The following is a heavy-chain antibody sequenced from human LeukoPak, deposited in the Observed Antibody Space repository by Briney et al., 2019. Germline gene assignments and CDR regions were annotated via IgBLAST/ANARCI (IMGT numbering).Heavy chain of an antibody. V-gene: IGHV4-34*01. D-gene: IGHD2-2*02. CDR2: INHSGST. Sequence: PSETLSLTCAVYGGSFSGYYWSWIRQPPGKGLEWIGEINHSGSTNYNPSLKSRVTISVDTSKNQFSLKLSSVTAADTAVYYCARGSERRIGYCSSTSCYTGYYYYMDVWGKGTTITVSS. CDR1: GGSFSGYY. J-gene: IGHJ6*03. CDR3: ARGSERRIGYCSSTSCYTGYYYYMDV.